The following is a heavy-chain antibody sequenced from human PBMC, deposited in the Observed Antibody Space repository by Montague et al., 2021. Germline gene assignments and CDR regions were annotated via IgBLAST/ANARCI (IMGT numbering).Heavy chain of an antibody. Sequence: SETLSLTCSVSGDSINGWYWSWIRQPPGKGLEWIGSVFYSGATNYNPSLKSRVTMSADTSKNQVSLKVNSATAADTAVYYCARQGFYESGGFFIWGLGTLGTVSS. V-gene: IGHV4-59*01. CDR1: GDSINGWY. CDR3: ARQGFYESGGFFI. D-gene: IGHD3-22*01. J-gene: IGHJ4*02. CDR2: VFYSGAT.